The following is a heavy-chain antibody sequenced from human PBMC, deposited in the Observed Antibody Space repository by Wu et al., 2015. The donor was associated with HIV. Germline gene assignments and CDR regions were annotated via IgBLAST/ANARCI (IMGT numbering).Heavy chain of an antibody. CDR2: INPNSGGT. Sequence: QVQLVQSGAEVKKPGASVKVSCKASGYTFTGYYMHWVRQAPGQGPEWMGWINPNSGGTNYAQKFQGRVTMTRDTSISTAYMELSRLRSDDTAVYYCARGDIVVVPAAMLGWFRPPWGQGNPGSPVSS. J-gene: IGHJ5*02. CDR1: GYTFTGYY. D-gene: IGHD2-2*01. V-gene: IGHV1-2*02. CDR3: ARGDIVVVPAAMLGWFRPP.